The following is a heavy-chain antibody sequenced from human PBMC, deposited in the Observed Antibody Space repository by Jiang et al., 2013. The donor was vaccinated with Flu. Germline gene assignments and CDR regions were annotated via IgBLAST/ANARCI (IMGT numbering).Heavy chain of an antibody. CDR1: GDSVSSNSAA. CDR2: TYYRSKWYN. Sequence: SQTLSLTCAISGDSVSSNSAAWNWIRQSPSRGLEWLGRTYYRSKWYNDYAVSVKSRITINPDTSKNQFSLQLNSVTPEDTAVYYCARDGDYASNEDWYFDLWGRGTLVTVSS. CDR3: ARDGDYASNEDWYFDL. V-gene: IGHV6-1*01. D-gene: IGHD4-17*01. J-gene: IGHJ2*01.